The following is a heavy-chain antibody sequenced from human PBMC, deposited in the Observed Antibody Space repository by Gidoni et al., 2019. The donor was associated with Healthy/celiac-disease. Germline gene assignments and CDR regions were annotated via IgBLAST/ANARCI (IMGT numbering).Heavy chain of an antibody. D-gene: IGHD3-10*01. CDR2: ISAYNGNT. CDR1: GYTFTSYG. Sequence: QVQLVQSGAEVKKPGASVKVSCKASGYTFTSYGISWVRQAPGQGLEWMGWISAYNGNTNYAQKLQGRVTMTTDTSTITAYMELRSLRSDDTTVYYCRTMVRGVIILGEHKKGIFDIWGQGTMVTVSS. J-gene: IGHJ3*02. CDR3: RTMVRGVIILGEHKKGIFDI. V-gene: IGHV1-18*01.